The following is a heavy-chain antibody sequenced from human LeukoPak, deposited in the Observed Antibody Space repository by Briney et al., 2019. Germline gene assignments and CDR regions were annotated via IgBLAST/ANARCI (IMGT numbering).Heavy chain of an antibody. CDR3: ATHIVVVTAIPSHLRNNWFDP. Sequence: PGGSLRLSCAASGFIVSSNYMSWVRQAPGKGLEWVSVTYSGGTTYYADSVKGRFTISRDNSKNTLYLQMNSLRAEDTAVYYCATHIVVVTAIPSHLRNNWFDPWGQGTLVTVSS. J-gene: IGHJ5*02. V-gene: IGHV3-66*01. D-gene: IGHD2-21*02. CDR2: TYSGGTT. CDR1: GFIVSSNY.